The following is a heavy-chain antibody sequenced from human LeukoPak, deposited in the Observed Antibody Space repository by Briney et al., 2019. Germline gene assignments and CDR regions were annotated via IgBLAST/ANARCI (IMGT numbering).Heavy chain of an antibody. CDR1: GYSFTSFA. CDR3: ATRCRGGHYYYLDV. J-gene: IGHJ6*03. CDR2: INTNTGNT. V-gene: IGHV7-4-1*02. D-gene: IGHD5-24*01. Sequence: ASVKLSCTASGYSFTSFAMNWVRQAPGQGLEWLACINTNTGNTTYTQALTGRFAFSIDTTASTAYLQISSLKAEDTDVYYCATRCRGGHYYYLDVWGKGTTVIVSS.